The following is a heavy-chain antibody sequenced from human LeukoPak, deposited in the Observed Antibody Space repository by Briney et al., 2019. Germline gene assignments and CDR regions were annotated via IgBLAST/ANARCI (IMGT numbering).Heavy chain of an antibody. CDR3: ARRGGSSSRRSPIDY. CDR2: IKQDGSQR. Sequence: GSLRLSCTASGFTFSDYWMTWVCQAPGKGPEWVANIKQDGSQRYYVDSVRGRFTISRDNAKNSLFLQMNGLRAEDTAVYYCARRGGSSSRRSPIDYWGQGTLVTVSS. D-gene: IGHD6-6*01. V-gene: IGHV3-7*01. J-gene: IGHJ4*02. CDR1: GFTFSDYW.